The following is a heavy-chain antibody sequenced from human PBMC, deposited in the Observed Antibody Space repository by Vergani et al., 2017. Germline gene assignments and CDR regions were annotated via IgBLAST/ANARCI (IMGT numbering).Heavy chain of an antibody. Sequence: EVQLVESGGGLIQPGGSLRLSCAASGITVSSNYMSWVRQAPGKGLEWVSAISGSGGSTYYADSVKGRFTISRDNSKNTLYLQMNSLRAEDTAVYYCAKDLRITVRGVRNYYYYGMDVWGQGTTVTVSS. CDR2: ISGSGGST. V-gene: IGHV3-23*04. CDR3: AKDLRITVRGVRNYYYYGMDV. D-gene: IGHD3-10*01. J-gene: IGHJ6*02. CDR1: GITVSSNY.